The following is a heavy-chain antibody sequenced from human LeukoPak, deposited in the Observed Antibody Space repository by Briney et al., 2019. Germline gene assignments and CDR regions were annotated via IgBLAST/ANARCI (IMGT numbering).Heavy chain of an antibody. V-gene: IGHV3-23*01. CDR2: ISGSGGST. J-gene: IGHJ3*02. CDR1: GFTFSSYA. D-gene: IGHD3-3*01. Sequence: GGSLRLSCAASGFTFSSYAMSWVRQAPGKGLEWVSAISGSGGSTYYADSVKGRFTISRDNAKNSLYLQMNSLRAEDTAVYYCARTYYDFWSGAFDAFDIWGQGTMVTVSS. CDR3: ARTYYDFWSGAFDAFDI.